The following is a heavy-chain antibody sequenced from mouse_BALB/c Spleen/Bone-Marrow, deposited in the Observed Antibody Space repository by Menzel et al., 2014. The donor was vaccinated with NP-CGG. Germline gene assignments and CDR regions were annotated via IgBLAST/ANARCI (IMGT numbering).Heavy chain of an antibody. CDR3: ARGFDY. Sequence: VKLQESGDELVKPGASVKLSCMASGLTFTSYWIHWVKQRPGQGPEWIGEINPSNGRTNYNEKFKRKATLTEDKSSSTAYMQLSSLTSEDSAVYYCARGFDYWGQGTTLTVPS. CDR2: INPSNGRT. J-gene: IGHJ2*01. CDR1: GLTFTSYW. V-gene: IGHV1S81*02.